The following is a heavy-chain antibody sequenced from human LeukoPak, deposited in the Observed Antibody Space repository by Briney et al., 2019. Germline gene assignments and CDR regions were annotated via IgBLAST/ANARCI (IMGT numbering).Heavy chain of an antibody. CDR1: GYTFTSYD. V-gene: IGHV1-8*01. CDR3: ARGITAGFDY. CDR2: MSPSSSNT. Sequence: GASVKVSCKASGYTFTSYDINWVRQATGQGLEWMGWMSPSSSNTGYVQKFQGRVSMTWDTSISTAYMELTNLKSEDTAVYYCARGITAGFDYLCQGTLVTVSS. J-gene: IGHJ4*02. D-gene: IGHD6-13*01.